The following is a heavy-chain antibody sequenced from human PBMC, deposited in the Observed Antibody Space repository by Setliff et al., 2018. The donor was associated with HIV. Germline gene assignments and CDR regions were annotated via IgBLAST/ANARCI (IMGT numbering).Heavy chain of an antibody. CDR2: IYHSGNT. J-gene: IGHJ6*02. CDR1: GGPITSNTYF. Sequence: SETLSLTCNVSGGPITSNTYFWDWVRQAPGKGLEWVGSIYHSGNTYYNPSLKSRFAISVDTSKRQFSLKLNSVTTADTAVYYCARSRTSSGYYGVTGYGMDVWGQGTTVTVSS. V-gene: IGHV4-39*07. CDR3: ARSRTSSGYYGVTGYGMDV. D-gene: IGHD3-22*01.